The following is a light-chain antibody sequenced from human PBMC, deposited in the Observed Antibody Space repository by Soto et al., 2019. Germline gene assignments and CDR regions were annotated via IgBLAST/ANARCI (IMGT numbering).Light chain of an antibody. V-gene: IGKV3-11*01. CDR3: QQSRNWPLT. J-gene: IGKJ4*01. Sequence: EIVLTQSPATLSLSPGERATLSCRASQSISSILAWYQQKPGQAPRLLIYDASNRATGIPLRFSGSGSGIDFTLTISSLEPEDFAVYYCQQSRNWPLTFGGGTKVEIK. CDR1: QSISSI. CDR2: DAS.